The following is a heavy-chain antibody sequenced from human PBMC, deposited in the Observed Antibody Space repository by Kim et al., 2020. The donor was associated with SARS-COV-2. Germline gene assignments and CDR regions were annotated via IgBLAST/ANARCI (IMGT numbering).Heavy chain of an antibody. D-gene: IGHD5-12*01. CDR3: ARVDIVATRPYYYYGMDV. V-gene: IGHV4-61*02. Sequence: SETLSLTCTVSGGSISSGSYYWSWIRQPAGKGLEWIGRIYTSGSTNYNPSLKSRVTISVDTSKNQFSLKLSSVTAADTAVYYCARVDIVATRPYYYYGMDVWGQGTTVTVSS. J-gene: IGHJ6*02. CDR2: IYTSGST. CDR1: GGSISSGSYY.